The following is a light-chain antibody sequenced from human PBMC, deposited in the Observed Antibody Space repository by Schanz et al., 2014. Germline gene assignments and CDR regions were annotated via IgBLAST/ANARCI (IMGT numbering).Light chain of an antibody. V-gene: IGLV8-61*01. CDR3: VLYMNSGIWV. CDR1: SGSVSTSHA. J-gene: IGLJ3*02. CDR2: STN. Sequence: QAVVTQEPSFSVSPGGTVTLTCGLSSGSVSTSHAPSWYQQTPGQAPCTLIYSTNTRSSGVPDRFSGSILGSKAALTITGAQADDESDYYCVLYMNSGIWVFGGGTKLTVL.